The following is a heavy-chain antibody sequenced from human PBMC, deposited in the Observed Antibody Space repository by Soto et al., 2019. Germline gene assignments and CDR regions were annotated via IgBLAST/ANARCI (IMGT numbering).Heavy chain of an antibody. CDR1: GFTFSSYA. J-gene: IGHJ6*03. CDR2: ISGSGGST. V-gene: IGHV3-23*01. Sequence: PGGSLRLSCAASGFTFSSYAMSWVRQAPGKGLEWVSAISGSGGSTYYADSVKGRFTISRDNSKNTLSLQMNSLRAEDTAVYYCAKGERAVAGTGYYYYYMDVWGKGTTVTVSS. D-gene: IGHD6-19*01. CDR3: AKGERAVAGTGYYYYYMDV.